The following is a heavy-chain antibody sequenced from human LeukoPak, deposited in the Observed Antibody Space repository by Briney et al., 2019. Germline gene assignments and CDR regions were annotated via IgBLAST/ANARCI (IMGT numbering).Heavy chain of an antibody. CDR3: ARGSSGYSKGY. CDR1: GYTFTGYY. D-gene: IGHD3-22*01. J-gene: IGHJ4*02. Sequence: ASVKVSCXASGYTFTGYYMHWVRRAPGQGLEWMGRINPNSGGTNYAQKFQGRVTMTRDTSISTAYMELSRLRSDDTAVYYCARGSSGYSKGYWGQGTLVTVSS. CDR2: INPNSGGT. V-gene: IGHV1-2*06.